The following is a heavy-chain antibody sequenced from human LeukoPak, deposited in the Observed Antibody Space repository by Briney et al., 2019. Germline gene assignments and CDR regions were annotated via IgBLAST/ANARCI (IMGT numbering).Heavy chain of an antibody. V-gene: IGHV3-7*01. CDR3: ARGGSSSSWYDPFFFDY. J-gene: IGHJ4*02. CDR1: GFTFSSYW. CDR2: IKQDGSEK. Sequence: PGGSLRLSCAASGFTFSSYWMSWVRQAPGKGLEWVANIKQDGSEKYYVDSVKGRFTIPRDNAKNSLYLQMNSLRAEDTAVYYCARGGSSSSWYDPFFFDYWGQGTLVTVSS. D-gene: IGHD6-13*01.